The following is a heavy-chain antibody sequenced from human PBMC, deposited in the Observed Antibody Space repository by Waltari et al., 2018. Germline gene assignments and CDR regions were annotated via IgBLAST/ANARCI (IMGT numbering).Heavy chain of an antibody. J-gene: IGHJ4*02. Sequence: EVQLVEAGGTWVQPGGSLRLSCAASGFTFGGYWMTWVRQAPGKGLEWVANLKQDEREKFYVDSVKGRFTISRDNAKNSLFLQMNSLRAEDTAVYYCTGGAVTGTDFWGQGTLVTVSS. D-gene: IGHD6-13*01. CDR3: TGGAVTGTDF. CDR1: GFTFGGYW. CDR2: LKQDEREK. V-gene: IGHV3-7*01.